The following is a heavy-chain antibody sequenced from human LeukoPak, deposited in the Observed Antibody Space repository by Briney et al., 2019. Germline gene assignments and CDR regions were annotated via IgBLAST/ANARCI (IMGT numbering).Heavy chain of an antibody. J-gene: IGHJ5*02. CDR3: ARGYYERSLTA. CDR2: INHSGST. Sequence: PSETLSLTCAVYGGSFSGYYWSWIRQPPGNGLEWIGEINHSGSTNYNPSLKSLVTISVDTSKNQFSLKLSSVTAADTAVYYCARGYYERSLTAWGQGTLVTVSS. CDR1: GGSFSGYY. V-gene: IGHV4-34*01. D-gene: IGHD3-22*01.